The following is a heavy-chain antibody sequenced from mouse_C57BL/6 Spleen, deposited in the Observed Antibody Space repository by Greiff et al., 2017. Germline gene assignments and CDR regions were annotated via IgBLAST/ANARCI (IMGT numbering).Heavy chain of an antibody. J-gene: IGHJ2*01. CDR2: IYPGSGST. Sequence: QVQLKQPGAELVKPGASVKMSCKASGYTFTSYWITWVKQRPGQGLEWIGDIYPGSGSTNYNEKFKSKATLTVDTSSSTAYMQLSSLTSEDSAVYYCAREGDYYGRGFDYWGQGTTLTVSS. V-gene: IGHV1-55*01. D-gene: IGHD1-1*01. CDR1: GYTFTSYW. CDR3: AREGDYYGRGFDY.